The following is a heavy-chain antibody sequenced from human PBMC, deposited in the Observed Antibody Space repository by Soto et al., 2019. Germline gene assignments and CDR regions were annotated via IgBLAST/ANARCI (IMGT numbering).Heavy chain of an antibody. D-gene: IGHD3-10*01. CDR3: ARDALGGSGSTNYYYHGMDV. Sequence: ASVKVSCKASGYTFTSYGISWVRQAPGQGLEWMGWIIAYNGNTNYAQKLQGRVTMTTDTSTSTAYRELRSLRSDDTAVYYCARDALGGSGSTNYYYHGMDVRGQGTTVTVSS. J-gene: IGHJ6*02. V-gene: IGHV1-18*01. CDR1: GYTFTSYG. CDR2: IIAYNGNT.